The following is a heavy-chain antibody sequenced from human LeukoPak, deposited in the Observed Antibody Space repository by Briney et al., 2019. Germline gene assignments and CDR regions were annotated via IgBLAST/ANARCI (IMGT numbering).Heavy chain of an antibody. V-gene: IGHV3-11*01. D-gene: IGHD3-10*01. Sequence: GGSLRPSCAASGFTFSNSWMFWVRQAPGKGLEWVSYISRSGSIIYYADSVKGRFTISRDNAKNSLYLQMNSLRAEDTALYYCARGGWFGELLFDYWGQGTLVTVSS. CDR3: ARGGWFGELLFDY. J-gene: IGHJ4*02. CDR1: GFTFSNSW. CDR2: ISRSGSII.